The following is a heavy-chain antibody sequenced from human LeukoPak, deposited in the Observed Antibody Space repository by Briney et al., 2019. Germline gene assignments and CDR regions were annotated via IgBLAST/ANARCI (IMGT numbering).Heavy chain of an antibody. V-gene: IGHV1-2*02. D-gene: IGHD1-26*01. CDR2: INPHSGGT. CDR1: GYTFTSYG. J-gene: IGHJ5*02. CDR3: ARDHSGKWDLVSGWWFDP. Sequence: ASVKVSCKASGYTFTSYGISWVRQAPGQGLEWMGWINPHSGGTNYVQKFQGRVTMTRDTSINTAYMELSRLRSDDTAVYYCARDHSGKWDLVSGWWFDPWGQGTLVTVSS.